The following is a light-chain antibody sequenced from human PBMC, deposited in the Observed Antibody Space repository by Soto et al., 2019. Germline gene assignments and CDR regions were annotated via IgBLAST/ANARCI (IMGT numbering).Light chain of an antibody. V-gene: IGKV3-11*01. Sequence: EIVLTQSPATLSLSPGERATLSCRASQSVSSNLAWYQQKPGQAPRLLIYDASNSATGIPARFSGSGSGTDFTLTIISLEPEDFAVYYCQQRNIWPLTFGGGTKVEIK. CDR1: QSVSSN. J-gene: IGKJ4*01. CDR3: QQRNIWPLT. CDR2: DAS.